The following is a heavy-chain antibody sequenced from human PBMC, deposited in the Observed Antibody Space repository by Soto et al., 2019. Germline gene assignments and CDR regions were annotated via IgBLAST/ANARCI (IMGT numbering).Heavy chain of an antibody. V-gene: IGHV4-30-2*01. Sequence: TSETLSLTCAVSGDSISSGGYSWSWIRQPPGKGLEWIGYIYASGSTYCTPSLKSRVTMSVDRSKNLFSLKLSSVTAADTAVYYCAREATENWFDPWGQGTLVTVSS. CDR3: AREATENWFDP. CDR1: GDSISSGGYS. J-gene: IGHJ5*02. D-gene: IGHD5-12*01. CDR2: IYASGST.